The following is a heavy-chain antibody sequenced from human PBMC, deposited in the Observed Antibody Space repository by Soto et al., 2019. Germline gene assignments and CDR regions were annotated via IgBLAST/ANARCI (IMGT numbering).Heavy chain of an antibody. Sequence: GASVKVSCKASGYTFTSYAMHWVRQAPGQRLEWMGWINAGNGNTNYAQKLQGRVTMTTDTSTSTAYMELRSLRSDDTAVYYCARDRLREAFDIWGQGTMVTVSS. V-gene: IGHV1-3*01. CDR2: INAGNGNT. J-gene: IGHJ3*02. CDR3: ARDRLREAFDI. CDR1: GYTFTSYA.